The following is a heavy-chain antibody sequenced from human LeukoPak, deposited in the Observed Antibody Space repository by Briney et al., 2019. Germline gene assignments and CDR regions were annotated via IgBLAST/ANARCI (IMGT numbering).Heavy chain of an antibody. CDR2: ITDSGSTI. Sequence: GGSLRLSCAASGFTFSSYEMNWVRQAPGKGLEWVSYITDSGSTIYYADSVKGRFTISRDNAKNSLYLQMNSLRAEDTAVYYCASSRGSWPDYFDYWGQGTLVTVSS. CDR3: ASSRGSWPDYFDY. J-gene: IGHJ4*02. CDR1: GFTFSSYE. V-gene: IGHV3-48*03. D-gene: IGHD6-13*01.